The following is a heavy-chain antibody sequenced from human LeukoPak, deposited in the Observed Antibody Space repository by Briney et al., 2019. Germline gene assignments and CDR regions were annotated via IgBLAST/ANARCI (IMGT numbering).Heavy chain of an antibody. D-gene: IGHD6-13*01. CDR1: GGSISSYY. J-gene: IGHJ3*02. Sequence: SETLSLTCTVSGGSISSYYWSWIRQPPGKGLEWIGYIYYSGSTNYNPSLKGRVTISVDTSKNQFSLKLSSVTAADTAVYYCARTSMRIAAAGTNIWGQGTMVTVSS. CDR3: ARTSMRIAAAGTNI. CDR2: IYYSGST. V-gene: IGHV4-59*08.